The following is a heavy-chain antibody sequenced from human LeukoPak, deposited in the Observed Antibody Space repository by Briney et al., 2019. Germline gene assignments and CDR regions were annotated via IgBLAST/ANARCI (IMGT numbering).Heavy chain of an antibody. D-gene: IGHD2-2*01. CDR2: ISGSGGST. CDR3: AVIGVVVPAAGADLQNDY. J-gene: IGHJ4*02. CDR1: GFTFSSYA. V-gene: IGHV3-23*01. Sequence: GGSLRLSCAASGFTFSSYAMSWVRQAPGKGLEWVSAISGSGGSTYYADSVKGRFTISRDNSKNTLYLQMNSLRAEDTAVYYCAVIGVVVPAAGADLQNDYWGQGTLVTVSS.